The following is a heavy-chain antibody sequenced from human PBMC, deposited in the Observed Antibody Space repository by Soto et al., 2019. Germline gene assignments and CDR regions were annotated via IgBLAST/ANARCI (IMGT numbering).Heavy chain of an antibody. CDR2: IYPGDSDT. Sequence: GESLKISCKGSGYSFTSYWIGWVRQMPGKGLEWMGIIYPGDSDTRYSPSFQGQVTISADKSISTAYLQWSSLKASDTAMYYCARHVSTGTPYYYYYSKDVWGKGTTVTVSS. V-gene: IGHV5-51*01. D-gene: IGHD1-1*01. CDR3: ARHVSTGTPYYYYYSKDV. CDR1: GYSFTSYW. J-gene: IGHJ6*03.